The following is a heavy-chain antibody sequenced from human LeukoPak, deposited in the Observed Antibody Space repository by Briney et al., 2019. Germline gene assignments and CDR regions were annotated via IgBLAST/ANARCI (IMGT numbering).Heavy chain of an antibody. D-gene: IGHD4-17*01. CDR2: IIPIFGTA. CDR3: ARHYGDYVVEGYFDY. CDR1: GGTFSSYA. Sequence: SVKVSCKASGGTFSSYAISWVRQAPGQGLERMGGIIPIFGTANYAQRFQGRVTITADESTSTAYMELSSLRSEDTAVYYCARHYGDYVVEGYFDYWGQGTLVTVSS. V-gene: IGHV1-69*13. J-gene: IGHJ4*02.